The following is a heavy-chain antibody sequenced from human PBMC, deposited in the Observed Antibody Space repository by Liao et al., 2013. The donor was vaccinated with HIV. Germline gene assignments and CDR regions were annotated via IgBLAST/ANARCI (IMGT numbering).Heavy chain of an antibody. CDR3: ARYYYDSSGYFDAFDI. V-gene: IGHV4-59*10. D-gene: IGHD3-22*01. Sequence: QVQLQQWGAGLLKPSETLSLTCTVSGGSISSYYWSWIRQPAGKGLEWIGRIYTSGSTNYNPSLKSRVTMSVDTSKNQFSLKLSSVTAADTAVYYCARYYYDSSGYFDAFDIWGQGTMVTVSS. CDR1: GGSISSYY. CDR2: IYTSGST. J-gene: IGHJ3*02.